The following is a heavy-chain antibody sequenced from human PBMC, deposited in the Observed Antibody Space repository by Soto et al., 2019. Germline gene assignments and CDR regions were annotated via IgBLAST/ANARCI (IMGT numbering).Heavy chain of an antibody. Sequence: SETLSLSCTVSGGSISSGGYYWSWIRQHPGKVLEWIGYIYYSGSTYYNPSLKSRVTIXXXXSXNXFXLKXXSVTAADTAVYYCARGIRYFDYWGQGTLDTVSS. CDR2: IYYSGST. CDR3: ARGIRYFDY. D-gene: IGHD3-3*02. V-gene: IGHV4-31*03. CDR1: GGSISSGGYY. J-gene: IGHJ4*02.